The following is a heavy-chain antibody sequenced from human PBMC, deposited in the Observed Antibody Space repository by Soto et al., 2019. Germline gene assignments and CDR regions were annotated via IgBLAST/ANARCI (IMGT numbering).Heavy chain of an antibody. CDR3: ARSYSNLQFYGLDV. V-gene: IGHV4-38-2*01. Sequence: PSETLSLTCGVSGYLISSGYHWGWIRQPPGKGLEWIGSIYHGGSTYYNPSLKRRATISVDTSKNQFSLNLNSAAAADTAVYYCARSYSNLQFYGLDVWGQGTTVTVSS. D-gene: IGHD4-4*01. CDR1: GYLISSGYH. CDR2: IYHGGST. J-gene: IGHJ6*02.